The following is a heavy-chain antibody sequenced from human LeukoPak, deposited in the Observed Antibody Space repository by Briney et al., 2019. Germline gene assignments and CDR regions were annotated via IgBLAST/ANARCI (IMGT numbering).Heavy chain of an antibody. J-gene: IGHJ6*03. CDR3: AKDSGSGTYYYYYMDV. V-gene: IGHV3-43D*03. CDR1: GFTFDDYA. D-gene: IGHD3-10*01. CDR2: ISWDGGTI. Sequence: GGSLRLSCAASGFTFDDYAMHWVRQAPGKGLEWVSVISWDGGTIYYANSVKGRFTISRDNSKNSLYLQMNSLRAEDTALYYCAKDSGSGTYYYYYMDVWGKGTTVTVSS.